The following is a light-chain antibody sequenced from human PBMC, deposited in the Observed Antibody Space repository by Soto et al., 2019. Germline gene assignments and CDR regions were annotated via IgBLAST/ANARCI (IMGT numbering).Light chain of an antibody. CDR1: QRVGRT. J-gene: IGKJ1*01. Sequence: EIVMTQSPATLSVSPGERATLSCRAGQRVGRTLAWYQQKPGQAPRLLIYGASTRATAIPARFSGSGSGTEFTLTISSLQSEDFAVYYCQQYNNWPRTFGQGTKVEIK. V-gene: IGKV3-15*01. CDR3: QQYNNWPRT. CDR2: GAS.